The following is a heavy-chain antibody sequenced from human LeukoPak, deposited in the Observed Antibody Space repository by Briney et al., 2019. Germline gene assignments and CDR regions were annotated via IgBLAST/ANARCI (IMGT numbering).Heavy chain of an antibody. CDR2: ISSSSSTI. J-gene: IGHJ4*02. D-gene: IGHD4-17*01. Sequence: GGSLRLSCAASGFTFSSYSMNWVRQAPGKGLEWVSYISSSSSTIYYADSVKGRFTISRDNAKNSLYLQMNSLRAEDTAVYYCAKDTTATVTTQLLDYWGQGTLVTVSS. CDR1: GFTFSSYS. V-gene: IGHV3-48*01. CDR3: AKDTTATVTTQLLDY.